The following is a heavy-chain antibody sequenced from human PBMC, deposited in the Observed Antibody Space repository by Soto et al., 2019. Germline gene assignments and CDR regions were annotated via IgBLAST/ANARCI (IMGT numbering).Heavy chain of an antibody. CDR2: ISSTGST. V-gene: IGHV4-61*01. D-gene: IGHD3-10*01. J-gene: IGHJ5*02. Sequence: PXESLSLSCSVSGGSVTSDHSYWSWIRQPPGKGLEWIGYISSTGSTTYNPSLTGRVTISIDRSNNQFSLNLNSVTAADTAFYFCARDKYNDGSDSFDTWGQGTLVTVSS. CDR3: ARDKYNDGSDSFDT. CDR1: GGSVTSDHSY.